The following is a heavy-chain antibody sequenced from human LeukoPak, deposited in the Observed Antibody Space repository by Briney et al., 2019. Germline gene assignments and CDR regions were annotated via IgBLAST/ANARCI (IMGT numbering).Heavy chain of an antibody. V-gene: IGHV4-59*01. Sequence: SETLSLTCTVSGGSISSYYWNWIRQPPGKGLEWIGYIYYSGSTNYNPSLKSRVTISVDTSKNQFSLKLSSVTAADTAVYYCARVAQQLYYYYMDVWGKGTTVTISS. J-gene: IGHJ6*03. D-gene: IGHD6-13*01. CDR3: ARVAQQLYYYYMDV. CDR2: IYYSGST. CDR1: GGSISSYY.